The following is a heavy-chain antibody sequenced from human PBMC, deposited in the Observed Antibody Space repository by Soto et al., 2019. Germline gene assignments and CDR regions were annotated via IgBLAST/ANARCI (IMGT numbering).Heavy chain of an antibody. CDR3: ARGRNSAFDY. CDR2: TYYTSKWNY. Sequence: QVQLQQSGPGLVKPSQTLSLTCAISGDSVSSNNVAWNWVRQSPSRGLEWLGRTYYTSKWNYVFAVSVKSRISVAPDTSQNQFSLQVNFVPPEDTAVYYCARGRNSAFDYWGQGTLVTVSS. CDR1: GDSVSSNNVA. V-gene: IGHV6-1*01. D-gene: IGHD5-18*01. J-gene: IGHJ4*02.